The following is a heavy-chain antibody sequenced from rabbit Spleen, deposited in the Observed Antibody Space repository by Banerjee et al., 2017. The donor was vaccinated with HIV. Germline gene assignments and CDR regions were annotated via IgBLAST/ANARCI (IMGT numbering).Heavy chain of an antibody. V-gene: IGHV1S7*01. J-gene: IGHJ3*01. D-gene: IGHD4-1*01. CDR1: GFDFSDYY. Sequence: QLKETGGGLVQPGGSLTLSCKASGFDFSDYYMIWVRQAPGRGLEWIGIIYTDKGLTDYARWMNGRFTISSDNAQNTVDLQMNSLTAADTATYFCARSLYWSSGWGDLWGQGTLVTVS. CDR3: ARSLYWSSGWGDL. CDR2: IYTDKGLT.